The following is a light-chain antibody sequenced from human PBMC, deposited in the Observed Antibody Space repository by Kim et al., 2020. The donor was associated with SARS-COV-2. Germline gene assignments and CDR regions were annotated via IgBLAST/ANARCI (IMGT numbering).Light chain of an antibody. Sequence: DIQMTQSPSTLSASVGDRVTITCRASQSITSWLAWYQQKPGKAPNLLIYKASSLDSGVPSRFSGSGSGTEFTLTISSLQPDDFATYYCQQYNIYAWTFGKGPRWIS. CDR2: KAS. CDR3: QQYNIYAWT. V-gene: IGKV1-5*03. CDR1: QSITSW. J-gene: IGKJ1*01.